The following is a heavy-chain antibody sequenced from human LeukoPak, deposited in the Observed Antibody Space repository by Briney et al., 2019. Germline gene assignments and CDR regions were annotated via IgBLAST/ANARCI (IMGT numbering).Heavy chain of an antibody. J-gene: IGHJ6*03. Sequence: APVKVSCKASGYTFTGYYMHWVRQAPGQGLEWMGWINPNSGGTNYAQKFQGRVTMTRDTSISTAYMELSRLRSDDTAVYYCARDNYSYGYYYYYMDVWGKGTTVTVSS. V-gene: IGHV1-2*02. CDR3: ARDNYSYGYYYYYMDV. CDR2: INPNSGGT. CDR1: GYTFTGYY. D-gene: IGHD5-18*01.